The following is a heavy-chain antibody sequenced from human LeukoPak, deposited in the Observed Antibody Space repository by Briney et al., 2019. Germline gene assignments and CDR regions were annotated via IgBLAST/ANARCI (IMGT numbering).Heavy chain of an antibody. CDR1: GFTVSSNY. CDR3: ARVSTRKPGTPFDY. CDR2: IYSGGST. V-gene: IGHV3-66*01. J-gene: IGHJ4*02. D-gene: IGHD1-1*01. Sequence: PGGSLRLSCAASGFTVSSNYMSWVRQAPGKGLEWVSVIYSGGSTYYADSVKGRFTISRDNSKNTLYLQMNSLRAEDTAVYYCARVSTRKPGTPFDYWGQGTLVTVSS.